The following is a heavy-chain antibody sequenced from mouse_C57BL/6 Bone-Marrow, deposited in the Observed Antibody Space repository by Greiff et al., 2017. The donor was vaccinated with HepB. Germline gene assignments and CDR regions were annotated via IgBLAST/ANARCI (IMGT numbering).Heavy chain of an antibody. CDR3: TGGFYYYGSSYPLYAMDY. V-gene: IGHV1-72*01. CDR2: IDPNSGGS. D-gene: IGHD1-1*01. CDR1: GYTFNSFW. Sequence: VLLQQPGAELVKSGASVKLSCKASGYTFNSFWMHWVKQRPGRGLEWIGRIDPNSGGSKYNEKFKSKATLTVAKLSSTAYMQLSSLTSEDSAVYDGTGGFYYYGSSYPLYAMDYWGQGASVGVSS. J-gene: IGHJ4*01.